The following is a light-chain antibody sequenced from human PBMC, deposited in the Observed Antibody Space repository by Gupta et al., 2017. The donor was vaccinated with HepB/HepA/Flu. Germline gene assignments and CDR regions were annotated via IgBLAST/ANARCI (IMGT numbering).Light chain of an antibody. J-gene: IGKJ3*01. V-gene: IGKV1-39*01. Sequence: DIQMTQSPSSLSASVGDRITITCRASQSIRNFLNWYQQKPGKAPNLLIYATSSLQSGVPSRFSGSGSGTDFTLTISILQAEDFAAYYCQRSDSTPFAFGHGTKVEI. CDR3: QRSDSTPFA. CDR2: ATS. CDR1: QSIRNF.